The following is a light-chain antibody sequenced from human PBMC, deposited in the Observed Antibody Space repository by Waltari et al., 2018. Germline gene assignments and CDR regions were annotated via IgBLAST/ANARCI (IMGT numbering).Light chain of an antibody. CDR3: CSYAGVV. V-gene: IGLV2-23*01. CDR1: SSGVGSDNL. J-gene: IGLJ2*01. CDR2: EGS. Sequence: QSALTQPASVSGSPGPSITISCTGTSSGVGSDNLVSWYQQHPGKAPKLMIYEGSKRPSGVSNRFSGSKSGNTASLTISGLQAEDEADYYCCSYAGVVFGGGTKLTIL.